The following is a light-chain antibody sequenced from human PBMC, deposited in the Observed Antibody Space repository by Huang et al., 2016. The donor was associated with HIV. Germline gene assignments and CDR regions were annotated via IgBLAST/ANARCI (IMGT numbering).Light chain of an antibody. V-gene: IGKV3-11*01. J-gene: IGKJ5*01. Sequence: EVVLTQSPATLSLSPGERATLSCRASQRVSVYLAWYQKKPGQAPRLLIYDASNRATGIPARCSGSGSGTDFTLTISSLQPEDFAVYYCQQRNDWPSFGQGTRLEIK. CDR1: QRVSVY. CDR3: QQRNDWPS. CDR2: DAS.